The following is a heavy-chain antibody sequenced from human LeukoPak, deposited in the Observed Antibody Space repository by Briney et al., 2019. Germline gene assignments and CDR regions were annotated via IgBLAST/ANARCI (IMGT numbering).Heavy chain of an antibody. J-gene: IGHJ4*02. Sequence: GGSLRLSCAASGFTFSNYAMSWVRQAPGKGLEWVSGTSRSGGTTYYADSVKGRFTISRDNSKDTLYLQMNSLRAEDTALYYCAKDTGQWPVRTFDYWGQGTLVTVSS. D-gene: IGHD6-19*01. CDR2: TSRSGGTT. V-gene: IGHV3-23*01. CDR1: GFTFSNYA. CDR3: AKDTGQWPVRTFDY.